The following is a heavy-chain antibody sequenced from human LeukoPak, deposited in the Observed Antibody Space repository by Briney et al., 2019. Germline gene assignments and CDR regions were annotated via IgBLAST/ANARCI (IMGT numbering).Heavy chain of an antibody. J-gene: IGHJ4*02. CDR2: ISSSGSTI. CDR1: GFTFSDYY. D-gene: IGHD4-17*01. Sequence: PGGSLRLSCAASGFTFSDYYMSWIRQAPGKGLEWVSYISSSGSTIYYADSVKGRFTISRDNAKNSLYLQMNSLRAEDTAIYYCVKHRENYGDSCLDDYWGQGTLVTVSS. V-gene: IGHV3-11*01. CDR3: VKHRENYGDSCLDDY.